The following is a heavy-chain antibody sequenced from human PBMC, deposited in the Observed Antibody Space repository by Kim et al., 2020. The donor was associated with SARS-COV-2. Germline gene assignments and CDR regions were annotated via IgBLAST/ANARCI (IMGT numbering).Heavy chain of an antibody. J-gene: IGHJ2*01. V-gene: IGHV4-59*08. Sequence: PPLTSRVTISVDTSKNQFSLKLSSVTAADTAVYYCARHGSSRLTTRYFDLWGRGTLVTVSS. D-gene: IGHD6-13*01. CDR3: ARHGSSRLTTRYFDL.